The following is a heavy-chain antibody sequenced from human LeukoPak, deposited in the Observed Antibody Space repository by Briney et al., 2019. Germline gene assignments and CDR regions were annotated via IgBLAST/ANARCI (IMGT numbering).Heavy chain of an antibody. CDR2: FDLQDGEI. CDR3: ATESVTMVRGVITSGAFDI. Sequence: ASVKVSCKVSGYTLTELSIHWVRQAPGKGLEWMGGFDLQDGEIIHAQKFQGRVTMTEDTSTDTAYMELSSLRSEDTAVYYCATESVTMVRGVITSGAFDIWGQGTMVTVSS. J-gene: IGHJ3*02. D-gene: IGHD3-10*01. CDR1: GYTLTELS. V-gene: IGHV1-24*01.